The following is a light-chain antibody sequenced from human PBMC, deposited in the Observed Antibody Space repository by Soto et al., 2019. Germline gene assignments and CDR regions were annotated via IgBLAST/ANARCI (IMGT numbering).Light chain of an antibody. J-gene: IGKJ4*01. CDR3: MQGTHWPLT. V-gene: IGKV2-30*01. CDR2: EVS. Sequence: VVLTQSPLSLSVALGQPASVSFRSSQSLLFSNGITYLTWFHQRPGQPPRRLISEVSDRDSGVPDRCSGSGSGTDFTLRISRVEAEDVGLFYCMQGTHWPLTFGGGTRVEIK. CDR1: QSLLFSNGITY.